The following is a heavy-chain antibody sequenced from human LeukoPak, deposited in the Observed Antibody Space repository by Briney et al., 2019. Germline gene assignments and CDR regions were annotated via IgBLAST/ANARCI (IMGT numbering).Heavy chain of an antibody. Sequence: PGGSLRLSCAASGFTFSSYAMSWVRQAPGKGLEWVSAISGSGGSTYCADSVKGRFTISRDNSKNTLYLQMNSLRAEDTAVYYCAKSLVTMIVVVITDYFDYWGQGTLVTVSS. J-gene: IGHJ4*02. CDR1: GFTFSSYA. V-gene: IGHV3-23*01. CDR2: ISGSGGST. D-gene: IGHD3-22*01. CDR3: AKSLVTMIVVVITDYFDY.